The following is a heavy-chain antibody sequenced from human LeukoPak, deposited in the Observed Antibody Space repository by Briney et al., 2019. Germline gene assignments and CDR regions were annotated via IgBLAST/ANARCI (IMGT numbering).Heavy chain of an antibody. Sequence: SETLSLTCTVSRDSINNYYWNWIRQPPGKRLEWIGYIYYDGSSSYNPSLKSRVTILVNTSKNHFSLKLSSVTAADTAVYFCARLSRGSSAGFDCWGQGILVTVSS. CDR3: ARLSRGSSAGFDC. D-gene: IGHD6-6*01. CDR2: IYYDGSS. V-gene: IGHV4-59*01. CDR1: RDSINNYY. J-gene: IGHJ4*02.